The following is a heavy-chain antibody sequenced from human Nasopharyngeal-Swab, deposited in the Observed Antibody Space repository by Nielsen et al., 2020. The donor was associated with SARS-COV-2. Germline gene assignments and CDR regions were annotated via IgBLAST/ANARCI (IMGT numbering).Heavy chain of an antibody. Sequence: PGKALEWLTLLYGDDGKTYSPSLQSRLTITKDTSKNQVVLTMTNMDPVDTTTYYCAHKKNWNFDYWGQGIPVTVSS. CDR2: LYGDDGK. V-gene: IGHV2-5*02. J-gene: IGHJ4*02. D-gene: IGHD1-1*01. CDR3: AHKKNWNFDY.